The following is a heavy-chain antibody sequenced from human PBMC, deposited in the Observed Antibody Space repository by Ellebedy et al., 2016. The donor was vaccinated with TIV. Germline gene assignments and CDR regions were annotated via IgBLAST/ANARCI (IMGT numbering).Heavy chain of an antibody. Sequence: MPGGSLRLSCTVSGGSISSYYWSWIRQPSGKGLEWIGHIYYSGSTNYNPSLKSRVTISVDTSTNQFSLKLSSATAADTAVYYCARAPGRALTAYYKRDYGMDVWGQGTTVIVSS. CDR1: GGSISSYY. CDR3: ARAPGRALTAYYKRDYGMDV. D-gene: IGHD3-9*01. V-gene: IGHV4-59*12. CDR2: IYYSGST. J-gene: IGHJ6*02.